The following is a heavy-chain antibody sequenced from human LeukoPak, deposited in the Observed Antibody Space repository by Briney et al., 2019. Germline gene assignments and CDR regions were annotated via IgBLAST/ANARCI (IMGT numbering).Heavy chain of an antibody. CDR3: ARASPTTPYYYGSGSYSGFDY. V-gene: IGHV1-2*02. CDR1: GYTFTGYY. CDR2: INPNSGGT. Sequence: ASVKVSCKASGYTFTGYYMHWVRQAPGQGLEWMGWINPNSGGTNYAQKFQGRVTMTRDTSISTAYMELSRLRSDDTAVYYCARASPTTPYYYGSGSYSGFDYWGQGTLVTVSS. J-gene: IGHJ4*02. D-gene: IGHD3-10*01.